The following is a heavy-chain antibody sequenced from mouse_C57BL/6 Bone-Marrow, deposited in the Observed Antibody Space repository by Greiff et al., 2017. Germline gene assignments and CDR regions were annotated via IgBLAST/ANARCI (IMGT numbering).Heavy chain of an antibody. V-gene: IGHV1-26*01. CDR2: INPNNGGT. J-gene: IGHJ2*01. Sequence: EVQLQQSGPELVKPGASVKISCKASGYTFTDYYMNWVKQSHGKSLEWIGDINPNNGGTSYNQKFKGKATLTVDKSASTAYMELRSLTSEDSAVYYCARGLLSSDYWGQGTTLTVSS. CDR3: ARGLLSSDY. D-gene: IGHD2-1*01. CDR1: GYTFTDYY.